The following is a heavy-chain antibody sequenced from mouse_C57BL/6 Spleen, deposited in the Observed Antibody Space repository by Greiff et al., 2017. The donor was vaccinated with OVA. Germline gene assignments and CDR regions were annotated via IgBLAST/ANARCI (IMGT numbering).Heavy chain of an antibody. CDR3: ARLDDYSWFAY. D-gene: IGHD2-4*01. CDR2: ISNGGGST. J-gene: IGHJ3*01. Sequence: EVQLVESGGGLVQPGGSLKLSCAASGFTFSDYYMYWVRQTPEQRLEWVAYISNGGGSTYYPDTVKGRFTISRDNAKNTLYLQMSRLKSEDTAMYYCARLDDYSWFAYWGQGTLVTVSA. V-gene: IGHV5-12*01. CDR1: GFTFSDYY.